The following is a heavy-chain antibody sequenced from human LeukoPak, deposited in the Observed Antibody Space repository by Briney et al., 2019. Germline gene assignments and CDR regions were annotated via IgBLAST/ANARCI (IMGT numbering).Heavy chain of an antibody. J-gene: IGHJ4*02. Sequence: SETLSLTCAVYGGSFSGYYWSWIRQPPGKGLEWIGEINHSGSTNYNPSLKSRVTISVDTSKNQFSLKLSPVTAADTAVYYCARQDYDILTGYPRGYFDYWGQGTLVTVSS. CDR1: GGSFSGYY. CDR3: ARQDYDILTGYPRGYFDY. D-gene: IGHD3-9*01. V-gene: IGHV4-34*01. CDR2: INHSGST.